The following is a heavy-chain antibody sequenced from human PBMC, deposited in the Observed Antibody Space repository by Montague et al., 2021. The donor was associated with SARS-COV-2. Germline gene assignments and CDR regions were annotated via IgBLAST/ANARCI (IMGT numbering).Heavy chain of an antibody. V-gene: IGHV4-59*01. CDR3: AREDRWNWFDP. J-gene: IGHJ5*02. CDR1: GGSINSDY. CDR2: IYYRGST. Sequence: SETLSLTCTVSGGSINSDYWSWIRQPPGKGLERIGYIYYRGSTNYNPSLKSRVTISVDTYKNQFSLKLNSVTAADTAFYYCAREDRWNWFDPWGQGILVTVFS. D-gene: IGHD5-24*01.